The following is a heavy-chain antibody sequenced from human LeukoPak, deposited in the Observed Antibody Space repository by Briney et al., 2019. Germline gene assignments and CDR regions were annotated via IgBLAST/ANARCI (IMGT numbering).Heavy chain of an antibody. CDR1: GYTFTSYA. J-gene: IGHJ3*02. D-gene: IGHD2-15*01. Sequence: GASVKVSCKASGYTFTSYAMNWVRQAPGQGLEWMGWINTNTGNPTYAQGFTGRFVFSLDTSVSTAYLQISSLKAEDTAVYYCARDIAPHPPDAFDIWGQGTMVTVSS. CDR2: INTNTGNP. V-gene: IGHV7-4-1*02. CDR3: ARDIAPHPPDAFDI.